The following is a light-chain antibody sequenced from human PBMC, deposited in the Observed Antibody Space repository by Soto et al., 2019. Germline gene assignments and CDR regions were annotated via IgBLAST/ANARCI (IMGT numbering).Light chain of an antibody. Sequence: QSVLTQPPSASGTPGQRVAISCSGSRSNIGSNTVNWYQQLPGTAPKLLIYSSDQPPSGVPDRFSGSKSGTSASLAISGLQSEDEADYYCAAWDDSLNGVVFGGGTKLTVL. CDR1: RSNIGSNT. CDR2: SSD. V-gene: IGLV1-44*01. J-gene: IGLJ2*01. CDR3: AAWDDSLNGVV.